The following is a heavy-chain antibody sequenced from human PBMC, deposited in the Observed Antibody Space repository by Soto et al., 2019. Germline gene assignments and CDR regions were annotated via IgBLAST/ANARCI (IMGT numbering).Heavy chain of an antibody. J-gene: IGHJ4*02. CDR3: ARARATIAAAAIFDC. CDR1: GGSISTSNW. CDR2: VYRTGST. D-gene: IGHD6-13*01. V-gene: IGHV4-4*02. Sequence: QVQLQESGPGLVKPSGTLSLTCAVSGGSISTSNWWSWVRQPPGKGLEWIGEVYRTGSTNYNPSLERRLNISVDKYKNQSYLKLTSVAAADTAVYYCARARATIAAAAIFDCWGQGTLVTVSS.